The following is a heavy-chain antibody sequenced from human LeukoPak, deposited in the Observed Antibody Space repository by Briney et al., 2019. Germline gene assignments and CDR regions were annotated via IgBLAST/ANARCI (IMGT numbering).Heavy chain of an antibody. Sequence: ASVKVSCKASGYTFTSYDINWVRQATGQGLEWMGWMNPNSGNTGYAQKVQGRVTMTIDTSTSAAYMELRSLRADDTAVYYCARDGGGSGSYFFDYWGQGALVTVSS. CDR2: MNPNSGNT. CDR1: GYTFTSYD. J-gene: IGHJ4*02. V-gene: IGHV1-8*02. CDR3: ARDGGGSGSYFFDY. D-gene: IGHD1-26*01.